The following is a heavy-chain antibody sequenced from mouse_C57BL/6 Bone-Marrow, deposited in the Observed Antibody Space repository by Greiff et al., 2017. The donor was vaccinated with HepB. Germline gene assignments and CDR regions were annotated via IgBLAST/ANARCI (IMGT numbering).Heavy chain of an antibody. Sequence: EVQLQQSGAELVRPGASVKLSCTASGFNIKDDYMHWVKQRPEQGLEWIGWIDPENGDTEYASKFQGKATITADTSSNTAYLQLSSLTSEDTAVYYCTNRGGYYGLWVWGQGTTLTVSS. J-gene: IGHJ2*01. CDR2: IDPENGDT. CDR1: GFNIKDDY. V-gene: IGHV14-4*01. CDR3: TNRGGYYGLWV. D-gene: IGHD1-2*01.